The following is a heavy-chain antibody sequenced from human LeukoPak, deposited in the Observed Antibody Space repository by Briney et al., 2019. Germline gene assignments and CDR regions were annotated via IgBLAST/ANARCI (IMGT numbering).Heavy chain of an antibody. V-gene: IGHV1-2*02. J-gene: IGHJ3*02. Sequence: ASVKASCKASGYTFTGYYMHWVRQAPGQGLEWMGWINPNSGGTNYAQKFQGRVTMTRDTSISTAYMELSRLRSDDTAVYYCARVCSSTSCYLAFDIWGQGTMVTVSS. CDR1: GYTFTGYY. CDR3: ARVCSSTSCYLAFDI. CDR2: INPNSGGT. D-gene: IGHD2-2*01.